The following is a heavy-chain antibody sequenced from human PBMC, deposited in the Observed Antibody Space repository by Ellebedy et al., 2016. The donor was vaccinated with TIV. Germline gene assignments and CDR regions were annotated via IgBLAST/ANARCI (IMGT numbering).Heavy chain of an antibody. CDR1: GGSISNYY. V-gene: IGHV4-59*08. J-gene: IGHJ4*02. D-gene: IGHD6-19*01. Sequence: SETLSLTXNVSGGSISNYYWTWIRQSPGRGLEWIGYIFYTGITNYHPSLMSRATISIDVSKSEVSLKLTSVTAADTGMYYCARQLIPVAVVDSWGPGTRVTVSS. CDR3: ARQLIPVAVVDS. CDR2: IFYTGIT.